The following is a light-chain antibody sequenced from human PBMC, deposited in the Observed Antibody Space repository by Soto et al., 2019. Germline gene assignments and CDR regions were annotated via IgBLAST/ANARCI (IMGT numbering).Light chain of an antibody. J-gene: IGKJ1*01. Sequence: EIVLTQSPGTLSLSPGERTTLSCRASQSVRSTYLAWYQQRPGQAPRLLIYGATSRATGIPDRFQGSGSGTDFTLTISRLEPEDFAVYFCQQYGSTPPTFGQGPKVDIK. CDR3: QQYGSTPPT. V-gene: IGKV3-20*01. CDR2: GAT. CDR1: QSVRSTY.